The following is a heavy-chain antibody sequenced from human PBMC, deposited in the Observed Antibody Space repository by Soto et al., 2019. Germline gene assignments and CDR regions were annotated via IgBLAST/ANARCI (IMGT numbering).Heavy chain of an antibody. J-gene: IGHJ3*02. V-gene: IGHV3-53*02. CDR1: GFTVSSNY. CDR2: IYSGGST. D-gene: IGHD1-26*01. Sequence: EVQLVETGGGLIQQGGSLRLSCAASGFTVSSNYMSWVRQAPGKGLEWVSVIYSGGSTYYADSVKVRFTISRDNSKNTLYLQMNSLRAEDTAVYYCARDPGGSYYTAFDIWGQGTMVTVSS. CDR3: ARDPGGSYYTAFDI.